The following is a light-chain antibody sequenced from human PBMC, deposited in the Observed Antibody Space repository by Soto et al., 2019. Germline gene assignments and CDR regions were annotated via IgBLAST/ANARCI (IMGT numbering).Light chain of an antibody. J-gene: IGKJ1*01. Sequence: EVVLTQSPGTLSLSPGERATLSCRASQSVSSSYLAWYQQKPGQAPRLLIYDASSRATGIPARFSGSGSGTDFTLTISSLEPEDFAVYYCQQRSNWLGTFGQGTKVDIK. V-gene: IGKV3D-20*02. CDR1: QSVSSSY. CDR2: DAS. CDR3: QQRSNWLGT.